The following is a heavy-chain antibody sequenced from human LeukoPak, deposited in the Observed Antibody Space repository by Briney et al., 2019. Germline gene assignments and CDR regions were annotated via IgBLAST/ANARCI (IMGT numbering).Heavy chain of an antibody. CDR2: ITGSGDNT. Sequence: GGSLRLSCAASGFTFSSYWMSWVRQAPGKGLEWVSVITGSGDNTYYADSVKGRFTISKDNSKNTVYLQMSSLRVDDTAVYYCAKAASSSWPSYYYGMDVWGQGTTVTVSS. D-gene: IGHD6-13*01. V-gene: IGHV3-23*01. CDR3: AKAASSSWPSYYYGMDV. CDR1: GFTFSSYW. J-gene: IGHJ6*02.